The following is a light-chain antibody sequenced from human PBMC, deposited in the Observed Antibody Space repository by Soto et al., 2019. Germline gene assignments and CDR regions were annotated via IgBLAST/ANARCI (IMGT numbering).Light chain of an antibody. J-gene: IGLJ1*01. Sequence: QSVLTQPPSVSVAPGQRVTVSCTGSSSNIGTGYDVHWYQQLPGTAPKLLIYGNSNRPSGVPDRFSGSKSGTSASLAITGLQAEDEADYYCQSFDSSRFYVFGTGTK. V-gene: IGLV1-40*01. CDR3: QSFDSSRFYV. CDR1: SSNIGTGYD. CDR2: GNS.